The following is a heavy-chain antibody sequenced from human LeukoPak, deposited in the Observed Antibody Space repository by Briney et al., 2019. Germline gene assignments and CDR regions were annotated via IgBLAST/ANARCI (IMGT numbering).Heavy chain of an antibody. CDR2: IRSKAYGGTT. V-gene: IGHV3-49*03. J-gene: IGHJ4*02. Sequence: GGSLRLSCTASGFTFGDYAMSWFRQAPRKGLEWVGFIRSKAYGGTTEYAASVKGRFTISRDDSKSIAYLQMNSLKTEDTAVYYCTRAGDWNYGAFDYWGQGTLVTVSS. CDR3: TRAGDWNYGAFDY. CDR1: GFTFGDYA. D-gene: IGHD1-7*01.